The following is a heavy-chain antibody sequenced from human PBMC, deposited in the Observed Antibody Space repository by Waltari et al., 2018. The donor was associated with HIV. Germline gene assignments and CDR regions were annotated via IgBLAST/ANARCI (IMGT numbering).Heavy chain of an antibody. V-gene: IGHV1-3*01. CDR1: GYTFPNYA. J-gene: IGHJ4*02. CDR2: INVGNSKT. D-gene: IGHD3-16*02. CDR3: AREGAGDIYYLEY. Sequence: QVQLVQSRAEVKRPGASVKVSCKTSGYTFPNYAVHWVRQAPGQRLESMGWINVGNSKTQYSQKFQGRLTITRDTSASVAYMGLTRLKSEDTAVYFCAREGAGDIYYLEYWGQGTLVTVSS.